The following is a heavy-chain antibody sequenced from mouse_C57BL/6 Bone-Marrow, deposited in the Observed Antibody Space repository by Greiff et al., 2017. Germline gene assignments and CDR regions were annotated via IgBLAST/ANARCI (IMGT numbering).Heavy chain of an antibody. D-gene: IGHD4-1*01. V-gene: IGHV1-55*01. CDR3: ARSGPLGRSFDY. J-gene: IGHJ2*01. CDR1: GYTFTSYW. Sequence: QVQLQQSGAELVKPGASVKMSCKASGYTFTSYWITWVKQRPGQGLEWIGDIYPTSGRTNYNEKFKSKAILSVDTSSTTAYMQLSSLPADDSAVFYCARSGPLGRSFDYWGQGTTLTVSS. CDR2: IYPTSGRT.